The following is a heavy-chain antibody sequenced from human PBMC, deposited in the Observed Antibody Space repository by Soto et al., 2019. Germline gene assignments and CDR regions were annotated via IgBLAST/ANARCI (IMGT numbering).Heavy chain of an antibody. CDR1: GYSINSDNW. V-gene: IGHV4-28*07. CDR2: IHHSGST. Sequence: QVQLQESGPGLVKPSDTLSLTCDVSGYSINSDNWWGWIRQPPGKGLEWNGYIHHSGSTYYNPSLKSRVNMSVDTSKKQFSLKLTSVTAVDTAVYYCASKPNSLYYFDYGGQGTLVTVSS. D-gene: IGHD5-18*01. J-gene: IGHJ4*02. CDR3: ASKPNSLYYFDY.